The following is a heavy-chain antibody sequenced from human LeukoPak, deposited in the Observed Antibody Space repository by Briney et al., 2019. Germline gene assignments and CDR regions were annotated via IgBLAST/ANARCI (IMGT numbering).Heavy chain of an antibody. CDR2: VYYSGST. CDR3: ARATPAAGYGMDV. J-gene: IGHJ6*02. CDR1: GGSISSSSFY. D-gene: IGHD2-2*01. Sequence: SETLSLTCTVSGGSISSSSFYWDWIRQPPGKGLEWIGSVYYSGSTYYNPSLKSRLTISVDTSKDQFSLKLSSVTAADTAVYYCARATPAAGYGMDVWGQGTTVTVSS. V-gene: IGHV4-39*07.